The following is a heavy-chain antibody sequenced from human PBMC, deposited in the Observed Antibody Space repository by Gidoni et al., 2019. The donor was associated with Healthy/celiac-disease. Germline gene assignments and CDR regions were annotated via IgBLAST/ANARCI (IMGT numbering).Heavy chain of an antibody. CDR3: ARDQHNIDAFYI. CDR2: ISYDGSNK. CDR1: GFTFSSYA. D-gene: IGHD2-21*01. J-gene: IGHJ3*02. V-gene: IGHV3-30-3*01. Sequence: GFTFSSYAMHWVRQAPGKGLEWVAVISYDGSNKYYADSVKGRFTISRDNSKNTLYLQMNSLRAEDTAVYYCARDQHNIDAFYIWGQGTMVTVSS.